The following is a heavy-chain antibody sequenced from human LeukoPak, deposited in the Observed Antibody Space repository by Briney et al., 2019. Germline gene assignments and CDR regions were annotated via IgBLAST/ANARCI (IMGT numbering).Heavy chain of an antibody. D-gene: IGHD6-19*01. CDR2: INPNSGGT. J-gene: IGHJ4*02. CDR3: ARVRRYSSGWYGFPRAFDY. Sequence: ASVKVSCKASGYTFTGYYMHWVRQAPGQGLEWMGWINPNSGGTNYAQKFQGRVTMTRDTSISTAYMELSRLRSDDTAAYYCARVRRYSSGWYGFPRAFDYWGQGTLVTVSS. CDR1: GYTFTGYY. V-gene: IGHV1-2*02.